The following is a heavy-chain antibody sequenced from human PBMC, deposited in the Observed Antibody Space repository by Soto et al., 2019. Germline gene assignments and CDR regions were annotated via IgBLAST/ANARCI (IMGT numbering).Heavy chain of an antibody. CDR1: GFTFSSYG. D-gene: IGHD2-21*02. V-gene: IGHV3-30*18. CDR2: ISYDGSNK. CDR3: AKDLAPYCGGDCRLYDAFDI. J-gene: IGHJ3*02. Sequence: SLRLSCAASGFTFSSYGMHWVRQAPGKGLEWVAVISYDGSNKYYADSVKGRFTISRDNSKNTLYLQMNSLRAEDTAVYYCAKDLAPYCGGDCRLYDAFDIWGQGTMVTVSS.